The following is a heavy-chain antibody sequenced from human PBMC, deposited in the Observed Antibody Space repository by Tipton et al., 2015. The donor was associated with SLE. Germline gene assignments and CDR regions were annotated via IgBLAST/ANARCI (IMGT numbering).Heavy chain of an antibody. D-gene: IGHD3-10*01. V-gene: IGHV4-31*03. CDR2: MYYNGRTD. CDR1: GDFISNVGYY. CDR3: ATFDYTLGNYYNPHYFDY. J-gene: IGHJ4*02. Sequence: TLSLTCTVSGDFISNVGYYWTWIRQFPGKGLEYIGSMYYNGRTDYYNPSLESRVSISLDTSKNHFSLKLTSVTAADTAVYYCATFDYTLGNYYNPHYFDYWGQGALVAVSS.